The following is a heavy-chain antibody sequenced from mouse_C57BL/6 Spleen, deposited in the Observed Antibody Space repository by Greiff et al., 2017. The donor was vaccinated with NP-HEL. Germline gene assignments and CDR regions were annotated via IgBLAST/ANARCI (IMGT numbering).Heavy chain of an antibody. J-gene: IGHJ1*03. Sequence: QVQLKQPGAELVRPGSSVKLSCKASGYTFTSYWMDWVKQRPGQGLEWIGNIYPSDSETHYNQKFKDKATLTVDKSSSTAYMQLSSLTSEDSAVYYCARHYGSSYVDVWGTGTTVTVSS. CDR3: ARHYGSSYVDV. CDR2: IYPSDSET. D-gene: IGHD1-1*01. V-gene: IGHV1-61*01. CDR1: GYTFTSYW.